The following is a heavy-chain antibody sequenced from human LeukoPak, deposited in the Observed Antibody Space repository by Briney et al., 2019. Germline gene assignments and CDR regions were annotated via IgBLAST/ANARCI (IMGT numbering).Heavy chain of an antibody. CDR3: ARTNGGSVYDFSFDY. J-gene: IGHJ4*02. CDR1: GFTFSSYS. V-gene: IGHV3-21*01. CDR2: ISSSSSYI. D-gene: IGHD5/OR15-5a*01. Sequence: GGSLRLSCAASGFTFSSYSMKWVRQAPGKGREWVSSISSSSSYIYYADSVKGRFTISRDNGENSLYLQMNSLRAEDTAVYYCARTNGGSVYDFSFDYSGPRNLVTVSS.